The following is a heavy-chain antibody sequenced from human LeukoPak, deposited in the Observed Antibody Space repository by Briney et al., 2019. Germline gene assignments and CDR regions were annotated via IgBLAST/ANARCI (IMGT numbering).Heavy chain of an antibody. CDR1: GGSISSGGYY. D-gene: IGHD2-2*02. Sequence: SETLSLTCTVSGGSISSGGYYWSWIRQPPGKGLEWIGYIYHSGSTYYNPSLKSRVTISVDRSKNQFSLKLSSVTAADTAVYYCARGGYCSSTSCYIWFVNWFDPWGQGTLVTVSS. V-gene: IGHV4-30-2*01. CDR3: ARGGYCSSTSCYIWFVNWFDP. CDR2: IYHSGST. J-gene: IGHJ5*02.